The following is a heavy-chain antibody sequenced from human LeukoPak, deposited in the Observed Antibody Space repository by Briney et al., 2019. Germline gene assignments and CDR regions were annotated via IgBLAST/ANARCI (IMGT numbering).Heavy chain of an antibody. CDR1: GYTFISYG. CDR3: ARLRVINGDLDY. Sequence: ASVKVSCKASGYTFISYGISWVRQAPGQGLEWMGWISAYSGTTKYTQKLRGRVTMTTETSTSTAYMELGSLRSDDTAVYYCARLRVINGDLDYWGQGTLVTVSP. J-gene: IGHJ4*02. V-gene: IGHV1-18*01. CDR2: ISAYSGTT.